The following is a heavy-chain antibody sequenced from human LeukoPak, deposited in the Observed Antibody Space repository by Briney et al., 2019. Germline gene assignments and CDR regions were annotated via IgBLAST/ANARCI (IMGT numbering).Heavy chain of an antibody. Sequence: PSETLSLTCSVSGDSVSSRGWSWVRQPPGKGLEWIGYVYASGINTGNQNPSLKSRVTISVDTSRNQFSLRLDSATAADTAVYYCARDNFGSLDFWGQGPLVTVSP. D-gene: IGHD3-10*01. V-gene: IGHV4-59*02. CDR3: ARDNFGSLDF. CDR2: VYASGINTG. J-gene: IGHJ4*02. CDR1: GDSVSSRG.